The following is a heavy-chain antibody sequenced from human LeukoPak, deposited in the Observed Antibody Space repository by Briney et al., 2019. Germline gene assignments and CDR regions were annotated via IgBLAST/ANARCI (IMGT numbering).Heavy chain of an antibody. CDR2: ISGSGGST. V-gene: IGHV3-23*01. Sequence: GGSLRLSCAASGFTFSSYAMSWVRQAPGKGLEWVSAISGSGGSTYYADSVKGRFTISRDNSKNTLYLQMNSPRAEDTAVYYCAKDVTMIVVVTLGYWGQGTLVTVSS. CDR3: AKDVTMIVVVTLGY. J-gene: IGHJ4*02. D-gene: IGHD3-22*01. CDR1: GFTFSSYA.